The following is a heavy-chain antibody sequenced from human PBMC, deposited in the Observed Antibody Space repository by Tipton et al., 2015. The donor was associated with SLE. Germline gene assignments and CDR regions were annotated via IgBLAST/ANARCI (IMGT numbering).Heavy chain of an antibody. Sequence: LRLSCTVSGGSISSEGYYWTWVRQHPGKGLEWIGYILASGSIFDNPSLRRRLTMSVDRSRNQISLRVRPVTAADTAVYYCARGSPQRGTSGFWDYYYMDVWGKGTTVTVSS. CDR1: GGSISSEGYY. V-gene: IGHV4-31*03. CDR2: ILASGSI. J-gene: IGHJ6*03. D-gene: IGHD3-10*01. CDR3: ARGSPQRGTSGFWDYYYMDV.